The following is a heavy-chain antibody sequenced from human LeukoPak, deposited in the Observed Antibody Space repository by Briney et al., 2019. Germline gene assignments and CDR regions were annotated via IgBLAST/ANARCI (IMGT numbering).Heavy chain of an antibody. Sequence: ASVKVSCKASGHTFTSYYMHWVRQAPGQGLEWMGIINPSGGSTSYAQKFQGRLTMTRDMSTSTVYMELSSLRSEDTAVYYCARGPDVVPAAIGYWGQGTLVTVSS. CDR2: INPSGGST. CDR3: ARGPDVVPAAIGY. V-gene: IGHV1-46*01. J-gene: IGHJ4*02. CDR1: GHTFTSYY. D-gene: IGHD2-2*01.